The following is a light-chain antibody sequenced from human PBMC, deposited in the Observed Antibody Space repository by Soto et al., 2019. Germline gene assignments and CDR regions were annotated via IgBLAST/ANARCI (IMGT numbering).Light chain of an antibody. CDR2: DAS. Sequence: EIVLIQSPATLSLSPGERATLSCRASQSVSSYLAWYQQKPGQAPRLLIYDASNRATGIPARFSGSGSGTDFTLTISSLEPEDFAVYYCQQRGRTFGGGTKVDIK. V-gene: IGKV3-11*01. J-gene: IGKJ4*01. CDR3: QQRGRT. CDR1: QSVSSY.